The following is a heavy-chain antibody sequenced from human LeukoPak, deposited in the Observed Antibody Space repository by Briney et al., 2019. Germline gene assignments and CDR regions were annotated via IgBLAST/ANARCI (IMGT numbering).Heavy chain of an antibody. J-gene: IGHJ4*02. Sequence: GVALRLSCSASGFPLGIYPMRCPPRAPGKGLEWVSTIGCGSETISYAVSEKLRFTNSRDDYKHTVYLQMNSLRAEDAAVYDFPNVVTAGFDYWGQGTLVTVSS. CDR2: IGCGSETI. CDR1: GFPLGIYP. CDR3: PNVVTAGFDY. D-gene: IGHD1-14*01. V-gene: IGHV3-23*01.